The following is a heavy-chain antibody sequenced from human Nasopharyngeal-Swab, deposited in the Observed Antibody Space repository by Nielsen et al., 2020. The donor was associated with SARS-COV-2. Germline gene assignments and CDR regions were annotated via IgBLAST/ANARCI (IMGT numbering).Heavy chain of an antibody. J-gene: IGHJ4*02. CDR1: GGSFSGYY. V-gene: IGHV4-34*01. Sequence: SETLSPTCAVYGGSFSGYYWSWIRQPPGKGLEWIGEIHHSGSTDYNPSLKSRVTIPVDTSKNQFSLKLSSVTAADTAVFYCARGPVRYDFWSGYYCGFDYWGQGTLVTVSS. CDR3: ARGPVRYDFWSGYYCGFDY. CDR2: IHHSGST. D-gene: IGHD3-3*01.